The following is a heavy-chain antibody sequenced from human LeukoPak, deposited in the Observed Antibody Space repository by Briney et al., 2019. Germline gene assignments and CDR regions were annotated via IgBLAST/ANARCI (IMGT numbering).Heavy chain of an antibody. Sequence: ASVKVSCKASGYTFTGYYMHWVRQAPGQGLEWMGWINPNSGGTNYAQKFQGRVTMTRDTSISTAYMELSRLRSDDTAVYYCARGGAGRRVLRFLEWLAFDIWGQGTMVTVSS. V-gene: IGHV1-2*02. J-gene: IGHJ3*02. D-gene: IGHD3-3*01. CDR1: GYTFTGYY. CDR3: ARGGAGRRVLRFLEWLAFDI. CDR2: INPNSGGT.